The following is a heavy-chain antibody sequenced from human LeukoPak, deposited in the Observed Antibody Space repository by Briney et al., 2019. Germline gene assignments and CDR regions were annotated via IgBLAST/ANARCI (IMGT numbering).Heavy chain of an antibody. V-gene: IGHV4-59*08. J-gene: IGHJ5*02. CDR3: ARCARGAPLTFDP. D-gene: IGHD3-10*01. CDR1: GGSISSYY. Sequence: SETLSLTCTVSGGSISSYYWSWIRQPPGKGLEWIGYIYYSGSTDYNPSLKCRVTISVDTSKNQFSLKLSSVTAADTAVYYCARCARGAPLTFDPWGQGTLVTVSS. CDR2: IYYSGST.